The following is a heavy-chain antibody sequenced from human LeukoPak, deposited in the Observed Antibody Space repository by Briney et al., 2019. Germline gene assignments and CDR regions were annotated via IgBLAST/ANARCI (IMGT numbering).Heavy chain of an antibody. CDR3: ATNPSECSSTSCDY. J-gene: IGHJ4*02. Sequence: SETLSLTCTVSGGSISSGGYYWSWIRQPPGKGLEWIGYIYHSGSTYYNPSLKSRVTISVDRSKNQFSLKLSSVTAADTAVYYCATNPSECSSTSCDYWGQGTLVTVSS. V-gene: IGHV4-30-2*01. CDR2: IYHSGST. CDR1: GGSISSGGYY. D-gene: IGHD2-2*01.